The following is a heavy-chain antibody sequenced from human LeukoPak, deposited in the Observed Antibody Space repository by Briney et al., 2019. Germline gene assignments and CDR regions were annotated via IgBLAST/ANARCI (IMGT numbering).Heavy chain of an antibody. Sequence: GSLRLSCVASGSTFSSYSMSWVRQAPGKGLEWVSKISSYSSTTYYADSVKGRSTISRDNAKNSLYLQMTSLRAEDTAVYYCARAWGNDYDLNYWGQGTLVTVSS. CDR2: ISSYSSTT. CDR1: GSTFSSYS. J-gene: IGHJ4*02. CDR3: ARAWGNDYDLNY. D-gene: IGHD3-3*01. V-gene: IGHV3-48*04.